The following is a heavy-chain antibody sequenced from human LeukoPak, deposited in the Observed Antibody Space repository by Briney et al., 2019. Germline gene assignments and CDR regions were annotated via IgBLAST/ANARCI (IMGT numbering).Heavy chain of an antibody. D-gene: IGHD1-26*01. J-gene: IGHJ4*02. CDR1: GFTFSSYW. CDR2: ISSSSSYI. CDR3: ARGLSGSYYQDY. Sequence: GGSLRLSCAASGFTFSSYWMSWVRQAPGKGLEWVSSISSSSSYIYYADSVKGRFTISRDNAKNSLYLQMNSLRAEDTAVYYCARGLSGSYYQDYWGQGTLVTVSS. V-gene: IGHV3-21*01.